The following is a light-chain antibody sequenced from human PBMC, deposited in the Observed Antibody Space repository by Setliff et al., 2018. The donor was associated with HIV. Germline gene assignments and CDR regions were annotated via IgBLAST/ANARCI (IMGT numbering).Light chain of an antibody. V-gene: IGLV2-11*01. CDR3: CSYAGSYKV. CDR1: SGDVGFYNF. Sequence: QSALTQPASVSGSPGQSITISCTGTSGDVGFYNFVSWYQLHPGKAPKLIIYDVSKRPSGVPDRFSGSKSGYTASLTISGLQAEDEADYYCCSYAGSYKVFGTGTKVTVL. J-gene: IGLJ1*01. CDR2: DVS.